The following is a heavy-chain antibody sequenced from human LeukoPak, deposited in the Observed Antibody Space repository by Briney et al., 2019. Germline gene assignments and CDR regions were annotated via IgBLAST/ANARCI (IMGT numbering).Heavy chain of an antibody. CDR1: GFTFRNYW. V-gene: IGHV3-23*01. Sequence: GGSLRLSCAASGFTFRNYWMGWVRQAPGKGLEWVSVIGGSGGSTYYADSVKGRFTISRDNSKNTLYLQMSSLRAEDTAVYYCAKKKRELRGFDYWGQGTLVTVSS. CDR2: IGGSGGST. J-gene: IGHJ4*02. CDR3: AKKKRELRGFDY. D-gene: IGHD1-7*01.